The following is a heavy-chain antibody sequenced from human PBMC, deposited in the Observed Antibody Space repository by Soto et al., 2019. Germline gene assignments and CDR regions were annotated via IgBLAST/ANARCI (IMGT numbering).Heavy chain of an antibody. CDR3: ASRPSSGWYYFDY. CDR1: GFTFDDYA. CDR2: ISWNSGSI. V-gene: IGHV3-9*01. D-gene: IGHD6-19*01. Sequence: GGSLRLSCAASGFTFDDYAMHWVRQAPGKGLEWVSGISWNSGSIGYADSVKGRFTISRDNAKNSLYLQMNSLRAEDTALYYCASRPSSGWYYFDYWGQGTLVTVSS. J-gene: IGHJ4*02.